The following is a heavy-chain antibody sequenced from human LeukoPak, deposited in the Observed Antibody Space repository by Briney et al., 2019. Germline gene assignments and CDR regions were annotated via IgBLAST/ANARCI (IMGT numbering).Heavy chain of an antibody. CDR2: ISSSSSDI. V-gene: IGHV3-21*05. J-gene: IGHJ4*02. CDR1: GFTFSSYS. Sequence: GGSLRLSCAASGFTFSSYSMNWVRQAPGKGLAWLSYISSSSSDIYYADSVKGRFTISRDNAKNSLYLQMNSLRAEDTAVYYCARDHGDYLGGYFDYWGQGTLVTVSS. D-gene: IGHD4-17*01. CDR3: ARDHGDYLGGYFDY.